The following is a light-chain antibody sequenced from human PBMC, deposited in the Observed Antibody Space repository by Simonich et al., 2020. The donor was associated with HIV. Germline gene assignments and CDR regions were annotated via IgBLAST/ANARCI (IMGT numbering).Light chain of an antibody. Sequence: DIQMTQSPSSLSASVGARVTITCRASQGISNSLAWYQQKPGKAPKLLLYAASRLESGVPSRFSGSGSGTDYTLTISSLQPEDFATYYCQQYFGPPPLTFGGGTKVEIK. CDR3: QQYFGPPPLT. J-gene: IGKJ4*01. V-gene: IGKV1-NL1*01. CDR2: AAS. CDR1: QGISNS.